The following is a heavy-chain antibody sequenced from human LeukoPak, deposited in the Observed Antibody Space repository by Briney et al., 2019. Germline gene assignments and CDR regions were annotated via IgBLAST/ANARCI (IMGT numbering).Heavy chain of an antibody. V-gene: IGHV4-59*01. CDR1: GGSISTYY. CDR2: VSYGGNT. J-gene: IGHJ5*02. Sequence: SETLSLTCTVSGGSISTYYWSWIRQPPGKGLEWIGSVSYGGNTKDNPSLKSRVTMSVDTSKNQFSLKMSSVSAADTAVYYCARASYSSSWYWFDPWGQGTLVTVSS. D-gene: IGHD6-13*01. CDR3: ARASYSSSWYWFDP.